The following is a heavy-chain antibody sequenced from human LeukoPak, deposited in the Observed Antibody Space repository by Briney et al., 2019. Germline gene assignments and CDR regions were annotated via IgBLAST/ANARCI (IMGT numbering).Heavy chain of an antibody. CDR3: ARDLHTPGDYGDYGSPPNWFDP. Sequence: PSETLSLTCTVSGGSISSGDYYWSWIRQPPGKSLEWIGYIYYSGSTYYNPSLKSRVTISVDTSKNQFSLKLSSVTAADTAVYYCARDLHTPGDYGDYGSPPNWFDPWGQGTLVTVSS. V-gene: IGHV4-30-4*08. J-gene: IGHJ5*02. CDR1: GGSISSGDYY. D-gene: IGHD4-17*01. CDR2: IYYSGST.